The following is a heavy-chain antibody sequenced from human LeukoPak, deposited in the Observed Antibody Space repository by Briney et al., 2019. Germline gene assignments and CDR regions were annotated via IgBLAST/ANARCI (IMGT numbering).Heavy chain of an antibody. J-gene: IGHJ1*01. CDR3: ASLYSSGWAEYFQH. D-gene: IGHD6-19*01. Sequence: GASVKVSCKASGYTFTGYYMHWVRQAPGQGLEWMGWINPNSGGTNYAQKFQGRVTMTRDTSISTAYMELSRLRSDDTVVYYCASLYSSGWAEYFQHWGQGTLVTVSS. CDR1: GYTFTGYY. CDR2: INPNSGGT. V-gene: IGHV1-2*02.